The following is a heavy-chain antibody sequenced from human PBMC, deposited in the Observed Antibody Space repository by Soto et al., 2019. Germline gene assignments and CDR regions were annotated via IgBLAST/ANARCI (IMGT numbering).Heavy chain of an antibody. CDR3: ARDLGTGTTYSHFFDY. CDR1: GFTFSSYA. D-gene: IGHD1-7*01. V-gene: IGHV3-23*01. Sequence: GGSLRLSCAASGFTFSSYAMSWVRQAPGKGLEWVSAISGSGGSTYYADSVKGRFTISRDNSKNTLYLQMNSLRAEDTAVYYCARDLGTGTTYSHFFDYWGQGTLVTVSS. CDR2: ISGSGGST. J-gene: IGHJ4*02.